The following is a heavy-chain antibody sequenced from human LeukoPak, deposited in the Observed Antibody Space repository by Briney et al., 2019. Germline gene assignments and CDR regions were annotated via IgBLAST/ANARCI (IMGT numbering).Heavy chain of an antibody. CDR1: GGSFSGYY. V-gene: IGHV4-34*01. CDR3: ARGGYYDFWSGYPYYYYYGMDV. J-gene: IGHJ6*02. CDR2: INHSGST. D-gene: IGHD3-3*01. Sequence: PSETLSLTCAVYGGSFSGYYWSWIRRPPGKGLEWIGEINHSGSTNYNPSLKSRVTISVDTSKNQFSLKLSSVTAADTAVYYCARGGYYDFWSGYPYYYYYGMDVWGQGTTVTVSS.